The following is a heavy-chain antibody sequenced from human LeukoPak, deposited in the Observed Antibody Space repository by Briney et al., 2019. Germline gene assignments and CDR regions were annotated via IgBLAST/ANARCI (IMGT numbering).Heavy chain of an antibody. Sequence: SETLSLTCTVSGGSISSGGYYWSWLRQHPGKGLEWIGYIYYSGSTYYNPSLKSRVTISVDTSKNQFSLKLSSVTAADTAVYYCARDRRLLTYYYYGMDVWGQGTTVTVSS. D-gene: IGHD4/OR15-4a*01. CDR2: IYYSGST. CDR3: ARDRRLLTYYYYGMDV. V-gene: IGHV4-31*03. CDR1: GGSISSGGYY. J-gene: IGHJ6*02.